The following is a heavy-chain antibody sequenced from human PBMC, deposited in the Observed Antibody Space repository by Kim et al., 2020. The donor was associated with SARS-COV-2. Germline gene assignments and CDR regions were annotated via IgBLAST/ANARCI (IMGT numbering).Heavy chain of an antibody. V-gene: IGHV3-33*01. D-gene: IGHD3-22*01. J-gene: IGHJ4*02. CDR1: GFTFSSYG. CDR2: IWYDGSNK. CDR3: AREYYYDSSGYSTPFDY. Sequence: GGSLRLSCAASGFTFSSYGMHWVRQAPGKGLEWVAVIWYDGSNKYYADSVKGRFTISRDNSKNTLYLQMNSLRAEDTAVYYCAREYYYDSSGYSTPFDYWGQGTLVTVSS.